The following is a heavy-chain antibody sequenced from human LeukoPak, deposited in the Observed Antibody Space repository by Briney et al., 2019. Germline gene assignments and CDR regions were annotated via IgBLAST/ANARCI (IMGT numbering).Heavy chain of an antibody. J-gene: IGHJ5*02. Sequence: PGGALRLFCAASGFTFRRYGMHWVRHAPGKGLVWVSRISSDASRTNYADFVKGRFTISRDNAKNTLYLHMNSLRAEDTAVYYCTANWFDPWGQGTLVTVAS. CDR1: GFTFRRYG. CDR3: TANWFDP. CDR2: ISSDASRT. V-gene: IGHV3-74*01.